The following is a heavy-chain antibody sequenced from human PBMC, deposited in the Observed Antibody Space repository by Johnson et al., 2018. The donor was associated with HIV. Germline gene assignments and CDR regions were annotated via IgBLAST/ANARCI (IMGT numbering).Heavy chain of an antibody. Sequence: VQLVESGGGLVQPGGSLRLSCAASGFTVSSNYMSWVRQAPGTGLEWVSVIYSGGSTYYADSVKGRFTISRDNSKNTLYLQMNSLRAEDTAVYYCARDRAAAGPDAFDIWGQGTMVTVSS. CDR2: IYSGGST. D-gene: IGHD6-13*01. V-gene: IGHV3-66*01. CDR1: GFTVSSNY. CDR3: ARDRAAAGPDAFDI. J-gene: IGHJ3*02.